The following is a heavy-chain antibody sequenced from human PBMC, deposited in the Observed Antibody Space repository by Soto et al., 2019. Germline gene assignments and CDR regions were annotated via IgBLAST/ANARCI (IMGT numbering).Heavy chain of an antibody. CDR3: ARDGPAVAGTGAFDI. CDR2: IYSCGST. D-gene: IGHD6-19*01. V-gene: IGHV3-66*01. Sequence: GGSLRLSCAASGFTVSSNYMSWVRQAPGKGLEWVSVIYSCGSTYYADSVKGRFTISRDNSKNTLYLQMNSLRAEDTAVYYCARDGPAVAGTGAFDIWGQGTMVTVSS. J-gene: IGHJ3*02. CDR1: GFTVSSNY.